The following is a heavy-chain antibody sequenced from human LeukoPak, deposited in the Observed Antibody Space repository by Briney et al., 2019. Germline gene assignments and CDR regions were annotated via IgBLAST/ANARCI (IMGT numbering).Heavy chain of an antibody. J-gene: IGHJ4*02. D-gene: IGHD3-22*01. CDR2: ISYDGSNK. CDR3: AKDRHTMIVVVSVPGSY. CDR1: GFTFSSYG. V-gene: IGHV3-30*18. Sequence: GRSLRLSCAASGFTFSSYGTHWVRQAPGKGLEWVAVISYDGSNKYYADSVKGRFTISRDNSKNTLYLQMNSLRAEDTAVYYCAKDRHTMIVVVSVPGSYWGQGTLVTVSS.